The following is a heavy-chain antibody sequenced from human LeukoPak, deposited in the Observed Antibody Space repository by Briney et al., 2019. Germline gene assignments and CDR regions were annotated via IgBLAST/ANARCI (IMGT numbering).Heavy chain of an antibody. D-gene: IGHD3-3*01. Sequence: GGSLRXCCTASGFTFSSYAMSWVRQAPGKGLEWVSAISGSGGSTYYADSVKGRFTISRDNSKNTLYLQMNSLRAEDTAVYYCAKGDDFWSGPGLNGFDPWGQGTLVTVSS. J-gene: IGHJ5*02. V-gene: IGHV3-23*01. CDR3: AKGDDFWSGPGLNGFDP. CDR1: GFTFSSYA. CDR2: ISGSGGST.